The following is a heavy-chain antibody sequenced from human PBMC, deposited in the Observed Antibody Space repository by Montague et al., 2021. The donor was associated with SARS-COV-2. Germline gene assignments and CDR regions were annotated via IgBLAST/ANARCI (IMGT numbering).Heavy chain of an antibody. Sequence: SESLSLTCTVSGGSISSYYWSWIRQPPGKGLEWIGYIYYSGSTNYNPSLKSRVTISVDTSKNQFSLKLSSVTAADTAVYYCARGSGWMGNAFDIWGQGTMVTGSS. V-gene: IGHV4-59*01. D-gene: IGHD6-19*01. CDR3: ARGSGWMGNAFDI. CDR1: GGSISSYY. J-gene: IGHJ3*02. CDR2: IYYSGST.